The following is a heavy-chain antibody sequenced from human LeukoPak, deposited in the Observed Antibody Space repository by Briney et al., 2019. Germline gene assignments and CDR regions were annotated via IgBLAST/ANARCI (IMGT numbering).Heavy chain of an antibody. CDR2: ISYDGSNK. Sequence: GGSLRLSCAASGFTFSTYTMHWVRQAPGKGLEWVAVISYDGSNKYYADSVKGRFTISRDNSKNIVYLQMNSLRAEDTAVYYCARGVVGFDYWGQGTLVTVSS. D-gene: IGHD3-3*01. V-gene: IGHV3-30*04. J-gene: IGHJ4*02. CDR1: GFTFSTYT. CDR3: ARGVVGFDY.